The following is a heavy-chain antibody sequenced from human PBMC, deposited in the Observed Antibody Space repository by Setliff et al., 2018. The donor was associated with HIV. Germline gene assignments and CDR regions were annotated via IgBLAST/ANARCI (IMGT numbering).Heavy chain of an antibody. D-gene: IGHD6-13*01. CDR3: ASLWGSSWDAYYYYGMDV. CDR2: IYTSESA. CDR1: GGSISSYY. Sequence: TSETLSLTCTVSGGSISSYYWSWIRQPAGKGLEWIGRIYTSESANYNPSLKSRVTISVDTSKNQFSLKLSSVTAADTAVYYCASLWGSSWDAYYYYGMDVWGQGTTVTVSS. V-gene: IGHV4-4*07. J-gene: IGHJ6*02.